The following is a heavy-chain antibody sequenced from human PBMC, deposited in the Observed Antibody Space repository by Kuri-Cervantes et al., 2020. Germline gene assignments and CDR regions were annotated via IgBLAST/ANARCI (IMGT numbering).Heavy chain of an antibody. CDR3: ARDQKVRSRSFFVLRYGMDV. CDR2: IKSKTDGGTT. Sequence: GESLKISCAASGFTFSNAWMSWVRQAPGKGLEWVGRIKSKTDGGTTDYAAPVKGRFTISRDDSKNTLYLQMNSLRAEDTAVYYCARDQKVRSRSFFVLRYGMDVWGQGTTVTVSS. D-gene: IGHD2/OR15-2a*01. CDR1: GFTFSNAW. V-gene: IGHV3-15*01. J-gene: IGHJ6*02.